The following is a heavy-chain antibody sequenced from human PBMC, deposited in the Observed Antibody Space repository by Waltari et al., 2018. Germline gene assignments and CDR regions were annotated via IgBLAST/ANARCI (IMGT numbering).Heavy chain of an antibody. CDR1: GGSISSSSYY. CDR2: IYYSGST. D-gene: IGHD3-22*01. J-gene: IGHJ3*02. V-gene: IGHV4-39*01. CDR3: ARQVYYDSSGLDAFDI. Sequence: QLQLQESGPGLVKPSETLSLTCTVSGGSISSSSYYWGWIRQPPGKGLEWMGSIYYSGSTYYNPSLKSRVTISVDTSKNQFALKLSSVTAADTAVYYCARQVYYDSSGLDAFDIWGQGTMVTVSS.